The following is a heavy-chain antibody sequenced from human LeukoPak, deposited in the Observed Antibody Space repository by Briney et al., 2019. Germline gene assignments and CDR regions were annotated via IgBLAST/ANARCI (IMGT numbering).Heavy chain of an antibody. Sequence: GASVEVSCKVSGYTLTELSMHWVRQAPGKGLEWMGGFDPEDGETIYAQKFQGRVTITADESTSTAYMELSSLRSEDTAVYYCARDYYGSGSYHFDYWGQGTLVTVSS. V-gene: IGHV1-24*01. CDR1: GYTLTELS. CDR2: FDPEDGET. J-gene: IGHJ4*02. D-gene: IGHD3-10*01. CDR3: ARDYYGSGSYHFDY.